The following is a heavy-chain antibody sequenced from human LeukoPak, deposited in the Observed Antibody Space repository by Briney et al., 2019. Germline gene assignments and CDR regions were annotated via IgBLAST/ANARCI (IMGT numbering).Heavy chain of an antibody. V-gene: IGHV3-23*01. CDR2: ISSSGGST. D-gene: IGHD3-10*01. CDR3: ARHLLWFGELSGGFDY. J-gene: IGHJ4*02. Sequence: PGGSLRLSCAASRFTFSSCGMSWVRQAPGKGLEWVSGISSSGGSTYYADSVKGRFTISRDNSRNTLYLQMNSLRAEDTAVYYCARHLLWFGELSGGFDYWGQGTLVTVSS. CDR1: RFTFSSCG.